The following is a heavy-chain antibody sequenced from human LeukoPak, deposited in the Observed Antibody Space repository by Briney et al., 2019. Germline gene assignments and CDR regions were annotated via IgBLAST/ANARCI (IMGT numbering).Heavy chain of an antibody. CDR2: ISTSSSYI. V-gene: IGHV3-21*01. J-gene: IGHJ4*02. D-gene: IGHD5-12*01. CDR3: ARDLQWLRSYYFDY. Sequence: GGSLRLSCAASGFTFSSYNMNWVRQAPGKGLEWVSSISTSSSYIYYADSLKGRFTISRDNAKNTLYLQMNSLRAEDTAVYYCARDLQWLRSYYFDYWGQGTLVTVSS. CDR1: GFTFSSYN.